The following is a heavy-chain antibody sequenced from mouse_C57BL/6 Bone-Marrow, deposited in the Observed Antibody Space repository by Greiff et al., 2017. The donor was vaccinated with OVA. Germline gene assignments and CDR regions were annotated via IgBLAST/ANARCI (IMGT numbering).Heavy chain of an antibody. J-gene: IGHJ3*01. D-gene: IGHD3-2*02. CDR1: GYTFTSYW. V-gene: IGHV1-61*01. CDR2: IYPSDSET. Sequence: VKLQQPGAELVRPGSSVKLSCKASGYTFTSYWMDWVKQRPGQGLEWIGNIYPSDSETHYNQKFKDKATLTVDKSSSTAYMQLSSLTSEDSAVYYCARELDSSGSGFAYWGQGTLVTVSA. CDR3: ARELDSSGSGFAY.